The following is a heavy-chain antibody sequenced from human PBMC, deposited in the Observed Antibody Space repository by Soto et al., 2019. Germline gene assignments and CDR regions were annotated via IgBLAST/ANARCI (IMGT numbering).Heavy chain of an antibody. D-gene: IGHD6-13*01. Sequence: EVQLLESGGGLVQPGGSLRLSCAASGFTFSSYAMSWVRQAPGKGLEWVSVISGSGDSTYYADSVRGRFTISRDNSKNTLYLQMNSLRAEDTAVYYCAKDRYGAAAGSTKCYGMAVWGQGTTVTVSS. J-gene: IGHJ6*02. CDR2: ISGSGDST. CDR1: GFTFSSYA. CDR3: AKDRYGAAAGSTKCYGMAV. V-gene: IGHV3-23*01.